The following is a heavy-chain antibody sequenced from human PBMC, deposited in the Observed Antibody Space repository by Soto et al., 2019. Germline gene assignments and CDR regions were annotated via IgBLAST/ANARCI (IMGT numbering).Heavy chain of an antibody. CDR1: GFTFSSYS. J-gene: IGHJ6*02. V-gene: IGHV3-21*01. Sequence: LRLSCAASGFTFSSYSMNWVRQAPGKGLEWVSSISSSSSYIYYADSVKGRFTISRDNAKNSLYLQMNSLRAEDTAVYYCARGPRGMDYYYGMDVWGQGTTVTVSS. CDR2: ISSSSSYI. CDR3: ARGPRGMDYYYGMDV. D-gene: IGHD3-10*01.